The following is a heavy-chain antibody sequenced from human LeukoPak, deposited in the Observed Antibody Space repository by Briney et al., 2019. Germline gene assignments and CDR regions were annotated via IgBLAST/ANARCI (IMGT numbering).Heavy chain of an antibody. Sequence: PSETLFLTCTVSGYSISSGYYWGWIRQPPGKGLEWTGSIDHSGSTYYNPSLKSRITISVDTSKNQFSLKLSSVTAADTAVYYRARGGRGSGSYYKKGGDYWGQGTLVTVSS. CDR1: GYSISSGYY. D-gene: IGHD3-10*01. CDR3: ARGGRGSGSYYKKGGDY. CDR2: IDHSGST. J-gene: IGHJ4*02. V-gene: IGHV4-38-2*02.